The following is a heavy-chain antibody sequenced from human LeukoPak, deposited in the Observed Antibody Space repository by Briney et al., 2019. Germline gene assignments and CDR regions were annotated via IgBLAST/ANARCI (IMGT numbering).Heavy chain of an antibody. D-gene: IGHD6-6*01. J-gene: IGHJ3*02. CDR1: RFTFNNYG. Sequence: GGSLRLSCAASRFTFNNYGMSWVRQAPGKGLEWVSSISETGDSKYYADSVQGRFTISRDNAKNSLYLQMNSLRAEDTAVYYCARRRSRFEYSSSPDAFDIWGQGTMVTVSS. V-gene: IGHV3-23*01. CDR2: ISETGDSK. CDR3: ARRRSRFEYSSSPDAFDI.